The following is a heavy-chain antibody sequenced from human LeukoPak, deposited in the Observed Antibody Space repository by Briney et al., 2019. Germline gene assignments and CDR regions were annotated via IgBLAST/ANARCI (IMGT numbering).Heavy chain of an antibody. CDR1: GFTFSGSA. J-gene: IGHJ4*02. V-gene: IGHV3-73*01. CDR2: IRSKANSYAT. Sequence: GGSLRLSCAASGFTFSGSAMHWVRQASGKGLEWVGRIRSKANSYATGYAASVKGRFTISRDDSKNTAYLQMNSLKTEDTAVYYCTRLSIDYDSSGYYDLVDYWGQGTLVTVSS. CDR3: TRLSIDYDSSGYYDLVDY. D-gene: IGHD3-22*01.